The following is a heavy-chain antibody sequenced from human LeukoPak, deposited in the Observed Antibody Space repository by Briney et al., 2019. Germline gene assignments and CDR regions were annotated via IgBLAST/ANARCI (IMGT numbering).Heavy chain of an antibody. CDR3: ARDNGSGSYDY. Sequence: APVKVSCTASGYTFTGYYMHWVRQAPGQGLEWMGWINPNSGGTNYAQKFQGRVIMTRDTSISTAYMELSRLRSDDTAVYYCARDNGSGSYDYWGQGTLVTVSS. V-gene: IGHV1-2*02. CDR2: INPNSGGT. CDR1: GYTFTGYY. D-gene: IGHD3-10*01. J-gene: IGHJ4*02.